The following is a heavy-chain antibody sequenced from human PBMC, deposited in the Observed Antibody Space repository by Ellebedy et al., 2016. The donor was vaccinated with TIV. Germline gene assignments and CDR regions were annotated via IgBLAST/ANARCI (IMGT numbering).Heavy chain of an antibody. CDR1: GFTFGSFA. CDR2: ISGDGVNT. Sequence: GGSLRLSCEASGFTFGSFAMHWVRQAPGKGLEWLSVISGDGVNTYSAASVKGRFTITRDNFKNTLFLQVNRLRAEDTAVYYCAKGSSSGFNYDRVGFQYWGQGTLVTVSS. CDR3: AKGSSSGFNYDRVGFQY. D-gene: IGHD3-22*01. V-gene: IGHV3-23*01. J-gene: IGHJ4*02.